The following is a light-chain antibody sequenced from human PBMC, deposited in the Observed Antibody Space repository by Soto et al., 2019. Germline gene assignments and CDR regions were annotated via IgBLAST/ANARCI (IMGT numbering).Light chain of an antibody. Sequence: EVVLTQSPLSQSVTLGQPASISCKCSQSLLYSNGHTYLTWFHQRPGQTPRRLIYEVSYRDAGVPDRFIGSGSGTDFTLRISRVEGEDVGVYYCMQGTHWPLTVGGGTKVEIK. J-gene: IGKJ4*02. CDR3: MQGTHWPLT. CDR2: EVS. V-gene: IGKV2-30*01. CDR1: QSLLYSNGHTY.